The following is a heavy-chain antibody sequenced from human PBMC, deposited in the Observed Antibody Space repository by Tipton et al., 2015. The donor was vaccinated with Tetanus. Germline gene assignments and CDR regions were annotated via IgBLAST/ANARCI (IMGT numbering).Heavy chain of an antibody. Sequence: TLSLTCAVSGISIGSANYYWSWIRNHPRKGLEWIGYIYYRGSIHYNPSLQSRVFISLDTSANQFSLKLNSVTAADTAVYYCARGGNEYGDPPDYWGRGTLVTVSS. V-gene: IGHV4-31*11. J-gene: IGHJ4*02. CDR1: GISIGSANYY. D-gene: IGHD4-17*01. CDR2: IYYRGSI. CDR3: ARGGNEYGDPPDY.